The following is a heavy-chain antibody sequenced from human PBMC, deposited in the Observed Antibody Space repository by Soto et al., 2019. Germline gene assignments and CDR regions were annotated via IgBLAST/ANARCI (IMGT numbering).Heavy chain of an antibody. CDR3: AGTITFVRGGQDQYYYYGMDV. CDR1: GGSISSGDYY. CDR2: IYYSGST. V-gene: IGHV4-30-4*01. J-gene: IGHJ6*01. Sequence: QVQLQESGPGLVKPSQTLSLTCTVSGGSISSGDYYWSWIRQPPGKGLEWIGYIYYSGSTYYYPSLQSRVTLSVDTSKNQFSLKRSSVTAADTAVYYCAGTITFVRGGQDQYYYYGMDVWGQGTTVTVSS. D-gene: IGHD3-10*01.